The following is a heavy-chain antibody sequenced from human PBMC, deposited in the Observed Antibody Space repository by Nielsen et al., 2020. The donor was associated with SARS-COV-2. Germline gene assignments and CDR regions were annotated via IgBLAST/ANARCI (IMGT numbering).Heavy chain of an antibody. CDR2: IKSKTDGGTT. J-gene: IGHJ6*02. Sequence: GESLKISCAASGFTFSSYAMSWVRQAPGKGLEWVGRIKSKTDGGTTDYAAPVKGRFTISRDDSKNTLYLQMNSLKTEDTAVYYCTTEPIVVVMGHYYGMDVWGQGTTVTVSS. CDR1: GFTFSSYA. CDR3: TTEPIVVVMGHYYGMDV. D-gene: IGHD3-22*01. V-gene: IGHV3-15*01.